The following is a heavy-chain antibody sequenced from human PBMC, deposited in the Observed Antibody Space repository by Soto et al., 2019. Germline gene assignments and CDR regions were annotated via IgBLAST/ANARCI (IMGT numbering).Heavy chain of an antibody. CDR2: IIPALGTT. J-gene: IGHJ2*01. CDR3: ARPDFGDYWYFDL. CDR1: GGPFSSHT. V-gene: IGHV1-69*08. Sequence: QDQLVQSGAEVKKPGSSVKVSCKAFGGPFSSHTFSWVRQAPGQGLEWMGRIIPALGTTTYAQKFKGRVTMTADESVTTVYMELNSLRTEDTAVYYCARPDFGDYWYFDLWGRGTLVTVSS. D-gene: IGHD4-17*01.